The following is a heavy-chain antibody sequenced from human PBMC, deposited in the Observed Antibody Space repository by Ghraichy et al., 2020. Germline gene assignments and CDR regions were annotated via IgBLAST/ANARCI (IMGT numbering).Heavy chain of an antibody. J-gene: IGHJ6*03. CDR1: GFTFSGSA. Sequence: GGSLRLSCAASGFTFSGSAMHWVRQASGKGLEWVGRIRSKSNSFAKADAASVKGRFTISRDESKNTAYLQMNSLKTEDTAVYYCTRRAPKIADRLITMVRRVYYYYYMDVWRKATTVTVSS. V-gene: IGHV3-73*01. CDR3: TRRAPKIADRLITMVRRVYYYYYMDV. D-gene: IGHD3-10*01. CDR2: IRSKSNSFAK.